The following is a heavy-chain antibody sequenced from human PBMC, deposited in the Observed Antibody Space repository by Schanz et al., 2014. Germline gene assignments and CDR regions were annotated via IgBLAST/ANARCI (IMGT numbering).Heavy chain of an antibody. Sequence: EVQLLESGGGLVQPGGPLRLSCAASTFTFSSDWMSWVRQAPGKGLEWVANIKEDGSVKDYVDSVKGRFTISRDNAKNSLYLEMNSLRAEDTALYYCARDRRNADLDYWGQGTLVTVSS. V-gene: IGHV3-7*01. CDR1: TFTFSSDW. CDR2: IKEDGSVK. J-gene: IGHJ4*02. CDR3: ARDRRNADLDY. D-gene: IGHD1-1*01.